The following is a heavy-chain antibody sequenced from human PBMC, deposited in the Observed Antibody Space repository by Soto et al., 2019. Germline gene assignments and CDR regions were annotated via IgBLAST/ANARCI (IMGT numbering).Heavy chain of an antibody. J-gene: IGHJ3*02. CDR3: TKEPARWHNTNTMAVDI. CDR1: GFTFSSYA. CDR2: ISGSGGST. Sequence: EVHLLESGGGLVQPGGTLRLSCAASGFTFSSYAMSWVRQAPGKGLEWVSAISGSGGSTYYADSVKGRFTISRDNSKNTLDLQLNSLSAEDTAVYYCTKEPARWHNTNTMAVDIWGQVTMVTVSS. V-gene: IGHV3-23*01. D-gene: IGHD2-2*01.